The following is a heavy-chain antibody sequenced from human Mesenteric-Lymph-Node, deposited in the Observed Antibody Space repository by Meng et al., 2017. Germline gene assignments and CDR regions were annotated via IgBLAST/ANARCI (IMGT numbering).Heavy chain of an antibody. J-gene: IGHJ2*01. CDR1: GGSISSGDYY. CDR2: IYYSGST. Sequence: QVQLQGSGPGLVKPSGTLSLTCAVSGGSISSGDYYWSWIRQPPGKGLELIGHIYYSGSTSYNPSLKSRVTISVDTSNNQFSLKLSSVTAADTAVYYCARVGWRQWSFDLWGRGTLVTVSS. D-gene: IGHD5-18*01. CDR3: ARVGWRQWSFDL. V-gene: IGHV4-30-4*01.